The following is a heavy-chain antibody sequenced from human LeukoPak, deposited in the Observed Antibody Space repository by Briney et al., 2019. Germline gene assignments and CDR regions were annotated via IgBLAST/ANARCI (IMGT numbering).Heavy chain of an antibody. V-gene: IGHV3-33*03. CDR2: IWYDGSNK. D-gene: IGHD5-12*01. J-gene: IGHJ4*02. CDR3: AKDRRGGSSDYGSFDY. CDR1: GFTFSSYG. Sequence: PGRSLRLSCAASGFTFSSYGMHWVRQAPGKGLEWVAVIWYDGSNKYYADSVKGRFTISRDNAKNSLYLQMNSLRAEDTALYYCAKDRRGGSSDYGSFDYWGQGTLVTVSS.